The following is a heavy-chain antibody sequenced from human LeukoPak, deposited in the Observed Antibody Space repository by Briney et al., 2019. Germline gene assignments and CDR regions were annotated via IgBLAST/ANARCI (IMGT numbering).Heavy chain of an antibody. CDR3: ARGDDILTGYSYFDY. Sequence: PSETLSLTCTVSGGSISSYYWSWIRQPPGKGLEWIGYIYYSGSTNYNPSLKSRVTISVDTSKNQFSLKLSSVTAADTAVYYCARGDDILTGYSYFDYWGQGTLVTVSS. V-gene: IGHV4-59*01. J-gene: IGHJ4*02. CDR2: IYYSGST. D-gene: IGHD3-9*01. CDR1: GGSISSYY.